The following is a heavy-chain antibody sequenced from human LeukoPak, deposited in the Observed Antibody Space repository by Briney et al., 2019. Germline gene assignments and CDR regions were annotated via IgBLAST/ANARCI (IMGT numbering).Heavy chain of an antibody. J-gene: IGHJ3*02. D-gene: IGHD4-23*01. V-gene: IGHV4-4*07. CDR2: IYTSGST. CDR1: GGSISGYY. Sequence: SETLSLACTVSGGSISGYYWSWIRQPAGKGLEWIGRIYTSGSTNYNPSLKSRVTMSVDTSKNQFSLKLSSVTAADTAVYYCARAGVTGDAFDIWGQGTMVTVSS. CDR3: ARAGVTGDAFDI.